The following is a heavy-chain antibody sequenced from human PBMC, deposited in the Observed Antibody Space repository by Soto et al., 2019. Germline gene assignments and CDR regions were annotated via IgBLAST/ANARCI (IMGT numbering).Heavy chain of an antibody. V-gene: IGHV1-18*01. J-gene: IGHJ6*02. Sequence: QVQLVQSGAEVKKPGASVKVSCKASGYTFTSYGISWVRQAPGQGLEWMGWISAYNGNTNYAQKLQGRVTMTTDTSTRTADMELRSLRSDDTAVYYCARAGTPYCSSTSCYYYYGMDVWGQGTTVTVSS. CDR1: GYTFTSYG. CDR2: ISAYNGNT. CDR3: ARAGTPYCSSTSCYYYYGMDV. D-gene: IGHD2-2*01.